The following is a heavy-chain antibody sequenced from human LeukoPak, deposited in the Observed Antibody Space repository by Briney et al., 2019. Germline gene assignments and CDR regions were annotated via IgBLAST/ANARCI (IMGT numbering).Heavy chain of an antibody. V-gene: IGHV1-2*02. D-gene: IGHD1-1*01. CDR1: GYTFTGNY. J-gene: IGHJ4*02. CDR3: ARADWSMLDY. CDR2: INPNSGDT. Sequence: ASVKVSCKASGYTFTGNYMHWVRQAPGQGLEWMGWINPNSGDTNFAQKFQGRVTMTRDTSISTVYMELSRLTSDDTAVYYCARADWSMLDYWGQGTLVTVSS.